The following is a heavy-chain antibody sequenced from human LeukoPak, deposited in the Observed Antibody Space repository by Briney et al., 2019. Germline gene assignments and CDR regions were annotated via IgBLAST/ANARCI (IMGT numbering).Heavy chain of an antibody. CDR2: INPSGGST. V-gene: IGHV1-46*01. Sequence: GASVKVSCKASGYTFTSYYMHWVRQAPGQGLEWMGIINPSGGSTSYAQKFQGRVTITRDTSASTAYMELSSLRSEDTAVYYCARDSQSPRSVVVAATGGFDYWGQGTLVTISS. D-gene: IGHD2-15*01. CDR3: ARDSQSPRSVVVAATGGFDY. CDR1: GYTFTSYY. J-gene: IGHJ4*02.